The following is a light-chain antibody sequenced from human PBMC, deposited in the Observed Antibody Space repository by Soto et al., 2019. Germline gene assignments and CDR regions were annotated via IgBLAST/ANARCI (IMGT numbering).Light chain of an antibody. J-gene: IGKJ3*01. CDR3: QHYGTSAL. V-gene: IGKV3-20*01. Sequence: EIVLTQSPGTLSLSPGERATLSCRASQSVSDSYLAWYQQKPGQAPGLLIYASSRATGIPDRFSGSGSGTDFTLTISRLEPEDFAVYYCQHYGTSALFGPGTTVDIK. CDR1: QSVSDSY. CDR2: AS.